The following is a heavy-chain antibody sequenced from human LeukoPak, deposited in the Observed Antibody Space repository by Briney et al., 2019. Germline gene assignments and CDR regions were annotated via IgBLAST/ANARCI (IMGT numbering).Heavy chain of an antibody. Sequence: GGSLRLSCAASGFTFSSYAMSRVRQAPGKGLEWVSAISGSGGSTYYADSVKGRFTISRDNSKNTLYLQMNSLRAEDTAVYYCAKDPTGTKDYYGMDVWGQGTTVTVSS. J-gene: IGHJ6*02. V-gene: IGHV3-23*01. CDR1: GFTFSSYA. CDR2: ISGSGGST. D-gene: IGHD1-7*01. CDR3: AKDPTGTKDYYGMDV.